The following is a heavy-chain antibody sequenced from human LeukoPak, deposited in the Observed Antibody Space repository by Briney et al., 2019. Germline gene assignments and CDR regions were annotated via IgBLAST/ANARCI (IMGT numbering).Heavy chain of an antibody. V-gene: IGHV3-53*01. J-gene: IGHJ6*02. CDR3: AREPSDIALDV. CDR2: IYSGGST. D-gene: IGHD2-15*01. Sequence: PGGSLRLSCAASGFTVSSSYMNWVRQAPGKGLEWVSVIYSGGSTDYADSVKGRFTISRDNSRNTPYLQMNTLGAEDTAVYYCAREPSDIALDVWGQGTTVTVSS. CDR1: GFTVSSSY.